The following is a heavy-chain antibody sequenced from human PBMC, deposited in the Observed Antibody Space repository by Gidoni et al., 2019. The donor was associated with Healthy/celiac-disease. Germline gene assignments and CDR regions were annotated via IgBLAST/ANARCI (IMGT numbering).Heavy chain of an antibody. V-gene: IGHV4-59*01. Sequence: QVQLQESGPGLVKPSETMSLTCTVSGGSISSYYWSWIRHPPGKGLEWIGYIYYSGSTNYNPSLKSRVTISVDTSKNQFSLKLSSVTAADTAVYYCARELRGGGYDEFFDYWGQGTLVTVSS. CDR2: IYYSGST. CDR1: GGSISSYY. D-gene: IGHD5-12*01. CDR3: ARELRGGGYDEFFDY. J-gene: IGHJ4*02.